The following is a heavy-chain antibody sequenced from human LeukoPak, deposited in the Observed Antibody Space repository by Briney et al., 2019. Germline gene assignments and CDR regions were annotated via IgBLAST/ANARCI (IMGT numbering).Heavy chain of an antibody. V-gene: IGHV3-9*01. CDR2: LSWNSGSI. D-gene: IGHD5-24*01. Sequence: PGGSLRLSCAASGFTFHDHAMHWVRQAPGKGLEWVSGLSWNSGSIDYADSVKGRFTISRDNAKNSLYLQMNSPRVEDTALYYCAKGPGMATVKRYLDYWGQGTLVTVSS. J-gene: IGHJ4*02. CDR3: AKGPGMATVKRYLDY. CDR1: GFTFHDHA.